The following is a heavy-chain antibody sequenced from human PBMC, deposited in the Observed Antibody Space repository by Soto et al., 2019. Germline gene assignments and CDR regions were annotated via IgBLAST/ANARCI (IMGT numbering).Heavy chain of an antibody. V-gene: IGHV6-1*01. D-gene: IGHD6-6*01. CDR1: GDSVSSNSAA. Sequence: PSQTLSLTCAISGDSVSSNSAAWNWIRQSPSRGLEWLGRTYYRSKWYNDYAVSVKSRITINPDTSKNQFSLQLNSVTPEDTAVYYCAREPFHLDSYSSSSHWFDPWGQGTLVTVSS. J-gene: IGHJ5*02. CDR2: TYYRSKWYN. CDR3: AREPFHLDSYSSSSHWFDP.